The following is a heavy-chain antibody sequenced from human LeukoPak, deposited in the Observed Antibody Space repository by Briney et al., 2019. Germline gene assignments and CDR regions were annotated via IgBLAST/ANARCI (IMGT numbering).Heavy chain of an antibody. CDR3: ATLALGGYDILTGLPTFDY. Sequence: PSETLSLTCTVSCGSISSSSYYSGRIRQPPGKGLQWIGSIYYSRTTYYNPSPNTPFTISVDTSKNQFSMKLSSVTAADTAVYYCATLALGGYDILTGLPTFDYWGQGTLVTVSS. D-gene: IGHD3-9*01. V-gene: IGHV4-39*01. CDR1: CGSISSSSYY. J-gene: IGHJ4*02. CDR2: IYYSRTT.